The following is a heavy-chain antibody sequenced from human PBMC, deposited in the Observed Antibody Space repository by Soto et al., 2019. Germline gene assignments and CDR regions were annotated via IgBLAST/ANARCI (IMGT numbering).Heavy chain of an antibody. CDR2: IYYSGST. CDR3: AREVGYSNYFDY. Sequence: SETLSLTCTVSGGSISSYYWSWIGQPPGKGLEWIGYIYYSGSTNYNPSLKSRVTISVDTSKNQFSLKLSSVTAADTAVYYCAREVGYSNYFDYWGQGTLVTVSS. J-gene: IGHJ4*02. CDR1: GGSISSYY. D-gene: IGHD2-21*01. V-gene: IGHV4-59*01.